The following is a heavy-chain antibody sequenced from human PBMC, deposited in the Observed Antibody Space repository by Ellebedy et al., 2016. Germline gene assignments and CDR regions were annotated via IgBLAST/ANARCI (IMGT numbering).Heavy chain of an antibody. Sequence: GESLKISCAASGFTFSGQSMNWVRQAPGKGLEWVSIIYSSGRTYYANSVEGRFTISRDSSKNTLNLQMNSLRAEDTAVYYCARELTDSTGYYSNMDVWGQGTTVTVSS. CDR2: IYSSGRT. CDR3: ARELTDSTGYYSNMDV. V-gene: IGHV3-53*01. D-gene: IGHD3-22*01. J-gene: IGHJ6*02. CDR1: GFTFSGQS.